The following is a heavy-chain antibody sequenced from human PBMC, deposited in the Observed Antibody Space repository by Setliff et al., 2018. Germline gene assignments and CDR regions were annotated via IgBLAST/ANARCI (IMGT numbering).Heavy chain of an antibody. J-gene: IGHJ3*02. V-gene: IGHV1-3*01. CDR3: ARAPGTVVVPASRSAFDI. Sequence: ASVKVSCKASGYSLSAYVMHWVRQAPGQRLEWMGWINGASGNTNYPQWLQDRVTLTTDTSTSTAYMEVRSLRSDDTAVYYCARAPGTVVVPASRSAFDIWGQGTMVTVSS. CDR1: GYSLSAYV. D-gene: IGHD2-2*01. CDR2: INGASGNT.